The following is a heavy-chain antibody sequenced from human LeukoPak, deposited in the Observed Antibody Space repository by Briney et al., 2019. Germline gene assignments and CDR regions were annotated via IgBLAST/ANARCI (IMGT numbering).Heavy chain of an antibody. D-gene: IGHD3-10*01. CDR1: GFTFSTYT. CDR3: AKDGGVRGPGYKCSIDY. V-gene: IGHV3-30-3*01. CDR2: ISSGESNI. J-gene: IGHJ4*02. Sequence: PGGSLTLSCAASGFTFSTYTMHWLRQARDKALEGGAVISSGESNILYADSVKGRYTISRDNSKNTLYLQINSLRAVDTAVYYCAKDGGVRGPGYKCSIDYWGQGTLVTVSS.